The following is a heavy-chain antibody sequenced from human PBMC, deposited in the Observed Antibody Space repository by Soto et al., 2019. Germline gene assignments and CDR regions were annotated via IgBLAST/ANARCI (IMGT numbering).Heavy chain of an antibody. J-gene: IGHJ4*02. Sequence: QVQLQESGPGLVKPSETLSLTCSVSGGSISSDYWNWIRQPPGKGLEWIGYIYYSGSTHYNPSLKSRVIMSVDTSNDQLSLKLSSVTAADTAVYYCARGRGGTVSFDYGGQGTLVTVSS. CDR2: IYYSGST. CDR1: GGSISSDY. D-gene: IGHD1-26*01. V-gene: IGHV4-59*01. CDR3: ARGRGGTVSFDY.